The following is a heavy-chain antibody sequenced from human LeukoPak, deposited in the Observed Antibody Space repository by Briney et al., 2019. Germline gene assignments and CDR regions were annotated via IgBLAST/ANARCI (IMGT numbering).Heavy chain of an antibody. CDR1: GDSIDASY. CDR3: ARLAMIIGRAAFDL. CDR2: MYYRGIT. V-gene: IGHV4-59*08. D-gene: IGHD3-22*01. J-gene: IGHJ3*01. Sequence: PSETLSLTCSVSGDSIDASYWSWIRQPPGKGLEWIGYMYYRGITNYNPSLKSRVTISIDTSKNDFSLSLSSVTAADTAVYYCARLAMIIGRAAFDLCGQGTLVTVS.